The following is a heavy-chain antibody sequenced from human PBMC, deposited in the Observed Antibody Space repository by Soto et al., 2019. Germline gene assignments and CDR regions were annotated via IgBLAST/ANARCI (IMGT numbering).Heavy chain of an antibody. CDR3: AKDRITMVRGGNWFDP. Sequence: SLRLSCGASGFTVSSYGMHWVRQAPGKGLEWVSVIRGNGSSTYYADSVKGRFTISRDNSKNTLYLQMNSLRAEDTAIYYCAKDRITMVRGGNWFDPWGQGTLVTVSS. J-gene: IGHJ5*02. D-gene: IGHD3-10*01. CDR1: GFTVSSYG. CDR2: IRGNGSST. V-gene: IGHV3-23*01.